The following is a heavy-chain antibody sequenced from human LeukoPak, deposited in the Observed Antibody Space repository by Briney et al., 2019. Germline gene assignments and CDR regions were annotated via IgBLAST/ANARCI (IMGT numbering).Heavy chain of an antibody. J-gene: IGHJ4*02. V-gene: IGHV3-9*03. Sequence: PGGALRLSCAASGFTFDDYAMHWVRQAPGKGLEWVSGISWNSGSIGYADSVKGRFTISRDNAKNSLYLQMNSLRAEDMALYYCAKGLEHEGGLIHYWGQGTLVTVSS. CDR2: ISWNSGSI. D-gene: IGHD1/OR15-1a*01. CDR3: AKGLEHEGGLIHY. CDR1: GFTFDDYA.